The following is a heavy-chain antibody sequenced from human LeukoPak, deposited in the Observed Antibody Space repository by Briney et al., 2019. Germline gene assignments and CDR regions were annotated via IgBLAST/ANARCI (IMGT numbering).Heavy chain of an antibody. Sequence: SETLSLTCAVYGGSFSGYYWSWIRQPPGKGLEWIGEINHSGSTNYNPSLKSRVTISVDTSKNQFSLKLSSVTAADTAVYYCARTPHYYDSSGYYPMGQGTLVTVSS. D-gene: IGHD3-22*01. J-gene: IGHJ5*02. CDR3: ARTPHYYDSSGYYP. CDR2: INHSGST. V-gene: IGHV4-34*01. CDR1: GGSFSGYY.